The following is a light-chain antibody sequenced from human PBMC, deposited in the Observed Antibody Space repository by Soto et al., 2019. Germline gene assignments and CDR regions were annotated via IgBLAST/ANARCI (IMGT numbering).Light chain of an antibody. J-gene: IGLJ1*01. V-gene: IGLV4-60*03. Sequence: QLVLTQSSSASASPGSSVKLTCTLSSGHSDHTIAWHQQQPGKAPRYLMKIEGSGTYNKGSGVPDRFSGSSSGADRYLTISNLQSEDEADYYCETWDSYTHVFGTGTKLTVL. CDR3: ETWDSYTHV. CDR2: IEGSGTY. CDR1: SGHSDHT.